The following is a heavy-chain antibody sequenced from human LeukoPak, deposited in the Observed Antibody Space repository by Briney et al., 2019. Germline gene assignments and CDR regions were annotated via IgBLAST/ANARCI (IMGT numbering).Heavy chain of an antibody. D-gene: IGHD1-26*01. V-gene: IGHV1-69*13. CDR2: IIPIFGTA. CDR3: ASRYSGSYSDAFDI. Sequence: ASVKVSCXASGGTFSSYAISWVRQAPGQGLEWMGGIIPIFGTANYAQKFQGRVTITADESTSTAYMELSSLRSEDTAVYYCASRYSGSYSDAFDIWGQGTMVTVSS. CDR1: GGTFSSYA. J-gene: IGHJ3*02.